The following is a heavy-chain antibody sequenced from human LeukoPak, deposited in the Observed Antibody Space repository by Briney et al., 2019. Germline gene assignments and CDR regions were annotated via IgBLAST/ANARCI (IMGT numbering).Heavy chain of an antibody. CDR1: GGSISGYY. CDR2: IVTSGST. CDR3: ARGKGYSSGWYFDY. Sequence: SETLSLTCTVSGGSISGYYWSWIRQPAGKGLEWIGRIVTSGSTNYNASLKSRVTKSVDTSESQFSLKLSSVIAADTAVYYCARGKGYSSGWYFDYWGQGTLVTVSS. V-gene: IGHV4-4*07. J-gene: IGHJ4*02. D-gene: IGHD6-19*01.